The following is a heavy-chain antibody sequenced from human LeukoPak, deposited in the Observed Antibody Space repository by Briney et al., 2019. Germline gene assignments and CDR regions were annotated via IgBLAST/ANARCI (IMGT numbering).Heavy chain of an antibody. CDR2: INTDGTVT. J-gene: IGHJ4*02. Sequence: GGSLRPSCAASGFTFSKYWMLWVRQAPGKGLESVSRINTDGTVTTYADSVKGRFTVSRDNADNTMFLQMNSVRDEDTAVYYCAXKQWLAPPPDSWGQGTPVTVSS. D-gene: IGHD6-19*01. CDR1: GFTFSKYW. V-gene: IGHV3-74*01. CDR3: AXKQWLAPPPDS.